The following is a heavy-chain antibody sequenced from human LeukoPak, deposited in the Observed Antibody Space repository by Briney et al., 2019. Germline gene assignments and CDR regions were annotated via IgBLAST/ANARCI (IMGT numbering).Heavy chain of an antibody. V-gene: IGHV3-74*01. CDR3: ARDYDFWSGFFDY. Sequence: TGGSLRLSCAASGFIFSSYAMSWVRQAPGKGLVWVSRINSDGSSTSYADSVKGRFTISRDNAKNTLSLQMNSLRAEDTAVYYCARDYDFWSGFFDYWGQGTLVTVSS. J-gene: IGHJ4*02. CDR1: GFIFSSYA. D-gene: IGHD3-3*01. CDR2: INSDGSST.